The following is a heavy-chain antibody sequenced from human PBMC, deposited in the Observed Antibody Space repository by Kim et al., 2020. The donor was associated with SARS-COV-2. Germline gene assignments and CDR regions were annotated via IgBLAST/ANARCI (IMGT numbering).Heavy chain of an antibody. D-gene: IGHD4-17*01. J-gene: IGHJ6*02. Sequence: GESLKISCKGSGYSFTSYWISWVRQMPGKGLEWMGRIDPSDSYTNYSPSFQGHVTISADKSISTAYLQWSSLKASDTAMYYCARHLEGGYGDSGCYYYGMDVWGQGTTVTVSS. CDR3: ARHLEGGYGDSGCYYYGMDV. CDR1: GYSFTSYW. CDR2: IDPSDSYT. V-gene: IGHV5-10-1*01.